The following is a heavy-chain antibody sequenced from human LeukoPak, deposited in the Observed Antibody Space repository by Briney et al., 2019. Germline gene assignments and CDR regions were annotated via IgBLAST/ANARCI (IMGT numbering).Heavy chain of an antibody. CDR3: ARLKYGSGSYYNHARGAKNYYYMDV. D-gene: IGHD3-10*01. CDR2: IYYGGST. V-gene: IGHV4-39*07. CDR1: GGSISSSSYY. Sequence: SETLSLTCAVSGGSISSSSYYWGWIRQPPGKGLEWIGSIYYGGSTYYNPSLKSRVTISVDMSKNQFSLKLSSVTAADTAVYYYARLKYGSGSYYNHARGAKNYYYMDVWGKGTTVTISS. J-gene: IGHJ6*03.